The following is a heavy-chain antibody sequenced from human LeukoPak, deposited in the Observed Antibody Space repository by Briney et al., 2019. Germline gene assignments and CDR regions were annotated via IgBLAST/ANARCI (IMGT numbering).Heavy chain of an antibody. Sequence: PGGSLRLSCAASGFNFANHAMSWVRQTPGKGLEWVSAISGGGDITYYADSVKGRFTISRDNSKDTLFLQTHSLRPGDTAVYYCVREDTPATANYWGQGTLVTISS. D-gene: IGHD2-21*02. CDR2: ISGGGDIT. J-gene: IGHJ4*02. CDR3: VREDTPATANY. V-gene: IGHV3-23*01. CDR1: GFNFANHA.